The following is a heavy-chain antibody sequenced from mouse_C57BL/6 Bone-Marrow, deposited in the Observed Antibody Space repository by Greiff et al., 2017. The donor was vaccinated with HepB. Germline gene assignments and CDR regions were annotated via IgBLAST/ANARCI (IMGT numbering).Heavy chain of an antibody. V-gene: IGHV1-52*01. CDR3: ARPNPYAMDY. D-gene: IGHD4-1*01. J-gene: IGHJ4*01. Sequence: QVQLQQPGAELVRPGSSVKLSCKASGYTFTSYWMHWVKQRPIQGLEWIGNIDPSDSETHYNQKFKDKATLTVDKSSSTAYMQLSSLPSEDSAVYYCARPNPYAMDYWGQGTSVTVSS. CDR2: IDPSDSET. CDR1: GYTFTSYW.